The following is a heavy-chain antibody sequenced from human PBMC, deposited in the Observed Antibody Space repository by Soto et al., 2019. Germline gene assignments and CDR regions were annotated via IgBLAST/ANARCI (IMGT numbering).Heavy chain of an antibody. CDR2: FDPEDGET. CDR1: GYTLTELS. Sequence: ASVKVSCKVSGYTLTELSMHWVRQAPGKGLEWMGGFDPEDGETIYAQKFQGRVTMTEDTSTDTAYVELSSLRSEDTAVYYCATGPYYDFWSGPKRNWFDPWGQGTLVTVSS. V-gene: IGHV1-24*01. D-gene: IGHD3-3*01. J-gene: IGHJ5*02. CDR3: ATGPYYDFWSGPKRNWFDP.